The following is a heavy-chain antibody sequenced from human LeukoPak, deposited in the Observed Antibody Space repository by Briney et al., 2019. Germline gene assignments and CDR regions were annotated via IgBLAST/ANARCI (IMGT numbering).Heavy chain of an antibody. CDR2: IYYSGST. Sequence: SETLSLTCTVSGGSISRYYWSWIRQPPGKGLEWIGYIYYSGSTNYNPSLKSRVTISVDTSKNQFSLKLSSVTAADTAVYYCAREGRGYSYGYDYWGQGTLVTVSS. V-gene: IGHV4-59*01. CDR1: GGSISRYY. D-gene: IGHD5-18*01. J-gene: IGHJ4*02. CDR3: AREGRGYSYGYDY.